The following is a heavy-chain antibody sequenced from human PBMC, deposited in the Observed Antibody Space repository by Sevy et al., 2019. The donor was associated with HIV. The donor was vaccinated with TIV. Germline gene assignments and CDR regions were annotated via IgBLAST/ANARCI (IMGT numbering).Heavy chain of an antibody. D-gene: IGHD2-8*01. Sequence: SETLSLTCAVSGGSVSSDNYYWTWIRQHPGKGLEWIGYIYHLGSTSSNPSLKSRVTISVDTSKNQFSLKLRSVTAAVTAVYFCAREAGYCSNGVCYTGWFDPWGQGTLVTVSS. CDR3: AREAGYCSNGVCYTGWFDP. CDR2: IYHLGST. V-gene: IGHV4-31*11. CDR1: GGSVSSDNYY. J-gene: IGHJ5*02.